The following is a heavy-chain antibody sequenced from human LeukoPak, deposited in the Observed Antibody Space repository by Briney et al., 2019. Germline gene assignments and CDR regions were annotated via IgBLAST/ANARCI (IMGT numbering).Heavy chain of an antibody. CDR1: GFTFSSYW. D-gene: IGHD3-22*01. V-gene: IGHV3-7*01. CDR2: IKQDGSEK. CDR3: AREGGPFYYDSNGWFDP. Sequence: GGSLRLSCAASGFTFSSYWMSWVRQAPGKGLEWVANIKQDGSEKYYVDSVKGRFTISRDNAKNSLYLQMNSLRAEDTAVYYCAREGGPFYYDSNGWFDPWGQGTLVTVSS. J-gene: IGHJ5*02.